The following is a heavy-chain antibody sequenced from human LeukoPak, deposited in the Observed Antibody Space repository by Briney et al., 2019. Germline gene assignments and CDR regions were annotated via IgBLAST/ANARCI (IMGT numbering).Heavy chain of an antibody. J-gene: IGHJ5*02. CDR2: IYYSGST. CDR3: ARESDRYCYSTSCPNWYDP. CDR1: GGSITSSRYS. D-gene: IGHD2-2*01. V-gene: IGHV4-39*07. Sequence: SETLSFTCTVPGGSITSSRYSWGWIRQAPGKGLARLGTIYYSGSTYYSPSLKSRVTISVDTSKNPFSLKLSSVTAADTAVYYCARESDRYCYSTSCPNWYDPWGQGTLVTVSS.